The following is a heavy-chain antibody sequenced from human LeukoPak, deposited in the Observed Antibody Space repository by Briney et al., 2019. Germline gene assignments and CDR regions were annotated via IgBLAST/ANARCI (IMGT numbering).Heavy chain of an antibody. CDR2: IIPILGIA. CDR1: GYTFSSYG. D-gene: IGHD2-21*02. Sequence: SVKVSCKASGYTFSSYGISWVRQAPGQGLEWMGRIIPILGIANYAQKFQGRVTITADKSTSTAYMELSSLRSEDTAVYYCARVNVVVTATGCGMDVWGQGTTVTVSS. CDR3: ARVNVVVTATGCGMDV. J-gene: IGHJ6*02. V-gene: IGHV1-69*04.